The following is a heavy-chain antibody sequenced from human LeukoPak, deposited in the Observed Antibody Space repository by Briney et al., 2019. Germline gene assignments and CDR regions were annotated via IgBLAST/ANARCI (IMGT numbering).Heavy chain of an antibody. D-gene: IGHD3-9*01. Sequence: ASVKVSCKASGYTFTSYDINWVRQATGQGLEWMGWMNPNSGNTGYAQKFQGRVTMTRNTSISTAYMELSSLRSEDTAVYYCARGLFRDILTGYYRKPPWAFDIWGQGTMVTVSS. J-gene: IGHJ3*02. CDR1: GYTFTSYD. CDR2: MNPNSGNT. CDR3: ARGLFRDILTGYYRKPPWAFDI. V-gene: IGHV1-8*01.